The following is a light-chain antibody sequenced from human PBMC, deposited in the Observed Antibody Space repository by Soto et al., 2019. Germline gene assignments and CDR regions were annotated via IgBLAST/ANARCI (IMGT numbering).Light chain of an antibody. Sequence: DIQMTQSPSSLPASVGDSVTITCRASQAINKYLNWYQHKAGQAPKLLIYGASSLHKGVPARFRGSGAGTFFTLTISSLQPEEFATYYCQQSYTTPGTFGRGTTVEIK. CDR2: GAS. CDR1: QAINKY. CDR3: QQSYTTPGT. V-gene: IGKV1-39*01. J-gene: IGKJ1*01.